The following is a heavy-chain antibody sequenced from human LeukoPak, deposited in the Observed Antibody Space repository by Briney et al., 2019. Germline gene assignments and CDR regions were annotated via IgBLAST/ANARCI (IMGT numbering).Heavy chain of an antibody. CDR3: ARGKRITMIVVVIPQRYYGMDV. CDR2: MNPNSGNT. V-gene: IGHV1-8*01. CDR1: GYTFTIYD. Sequence: ASVKVSCKASGYTFTIYDINWVRQATGQGREWMGCMNPNSGNTGYAQKFQRRVTMNRNNSISTAYMELSSLRSEDTAVYYCARGKRITMIVVVIPQRYYGMDVWGQGTTVTVS. J-gene: IGHJ6*02. D-gene: IGHD3-22*01.